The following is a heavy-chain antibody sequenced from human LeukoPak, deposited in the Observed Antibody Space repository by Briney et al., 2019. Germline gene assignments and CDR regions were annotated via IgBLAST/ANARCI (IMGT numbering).Heavy chain of an antibody. D-gene: IGHD3-10*01. CDR3: ARASQDYYGSGSYCRGGDAFDI. J-gene: IGHJ3*02. CDR1: GGTFLNYA. CDR2: IIPILGIA. V-gene: IGHV1-69*04. Sequence: ASVKVSCKTSGGTFLNYAISWVRQAPGQGLEWMGRIIPILGIANYAQKFQARVTLTADKSTSTAYMELSSLRSDDTAVYYCARASQDYYGSGSYCRGGDAFDIWGQGTMVTVSS.